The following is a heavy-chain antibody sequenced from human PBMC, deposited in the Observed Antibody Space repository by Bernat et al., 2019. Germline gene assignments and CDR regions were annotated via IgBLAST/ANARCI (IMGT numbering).Heavy chain of an antibody. D-gene: IGHD6-13*01. CDR1: GFTFSSYA. CDR2: ITESGGNT. J-gene: IGHJ1*01. V-gene: IGHV3-23*01. CDR3: AKRYSTSWYVEQ. Sequence: EVQLSESGGGSVQPGGSLRLSCAASGFTFSSYAMSWARQAPGKGLEWVAGITESGGNTYYADSVKGRFTISRDNAKNTLYLQINSLRAEDTAVYYCAKRYSTSWYVEQWGQGTLVTVSS.